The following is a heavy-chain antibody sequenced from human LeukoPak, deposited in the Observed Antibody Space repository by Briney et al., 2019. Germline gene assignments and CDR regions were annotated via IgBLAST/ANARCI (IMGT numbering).Heavy chain of an antibody. J-gene: IGHJ3*02. CDR1: GYSISSGYY. Sequence: SETLSLTCTVSGYSISSGYYWGWIRQPPGKGLEWIGSIYHSGSTNYNPSLKSRVTISVDTSKNQFSLKLSSVTAADTAVYYCARGLYAFDIWGQGTMVTVSS. CDR2: IYHSGST. V-gene: IGHV4-38-2*02. CDR3: ARGLYAFDI.